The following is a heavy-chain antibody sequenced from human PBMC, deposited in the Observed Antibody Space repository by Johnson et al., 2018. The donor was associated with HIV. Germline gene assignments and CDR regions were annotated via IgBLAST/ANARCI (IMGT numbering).Heavy chain of an antibody. D-gene: IGHD1-26*01. CDR3: AREGGALDAFEI. Sequence: QVLLVESGGGVVQPGRSLRLSCAASGFTFSSYAMHWVRQAPGKGLEWVAVISYDGSNKYYADSVKGRFTISRDNSKNTLYLQMNSLRAEDTAVYYCAREGGALDAFEIWGQGTMVTVSS. V-gene: IGHV3-30-3*01. CDR1: GFTFSSYA. J-gene: IGHJ3*02. CDR2: ISYDGSNK.